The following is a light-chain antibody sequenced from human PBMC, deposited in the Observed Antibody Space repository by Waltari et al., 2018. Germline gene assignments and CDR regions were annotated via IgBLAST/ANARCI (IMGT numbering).Light chain of an antibody. J-gene: IGKJ1*01. CDR2: PAS. CDR3: QNQERLPAV. V-gene: IGKV3-20*01. Sequence: IVFPQSPGPLSLSPGESATLSCRASQRISRYLAGYQQKPGQAPMPLRYPASSRATGIPDRFSGSESGTEFSLTSSRLEPGDFSVYCCQNQERLPAVFGQGTKVEIK. CDR1: QRISRY.